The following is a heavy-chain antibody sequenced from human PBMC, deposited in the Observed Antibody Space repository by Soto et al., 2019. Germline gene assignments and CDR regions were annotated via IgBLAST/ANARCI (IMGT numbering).Heavy chain of an antibody. CDR2: ISYDGSNK. CDR3: AKDGLRFLEWLSYFDY. CDR1: GFTFSSYG. J-gene: IGHJ4*02. D-gene: IGHD3-3*01. Sequence: GGSLRLSCAASGFTFSSYGMHWVRQAPGKGLEWVAVISYDGSNKYYADSVKGRFTISRDNSKNTLYLQMNGLRAEDTAVYYCAKDGLRFLEWLSYFDYWGQGTLVTVSS. V-gene: IGHV3-30*18.